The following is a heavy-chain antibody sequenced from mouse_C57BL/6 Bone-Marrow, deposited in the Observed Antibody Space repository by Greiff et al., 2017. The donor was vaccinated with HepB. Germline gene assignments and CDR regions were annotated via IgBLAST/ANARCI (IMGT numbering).Heavy chain of an antibody. CDR1: GYTFTSYW. V-gene: IGHV1-59*01. J-gene: IGHJ2*01. CDR3: ARVYGSSSDY. CDR2: IDPSDSYT. D-gene: IGHD1-1*01. Sequence: QVQLQQPGAELVRPGPSVKLSCKASGYTFTSYWMHWVKQRPGQGLEWIGVIDPSDSYTNYNQKFKGKATLTVDTSSSTDYMQLSSLTSEDSAVYYCARVYGSSSDYWGQGTTLTVSS.